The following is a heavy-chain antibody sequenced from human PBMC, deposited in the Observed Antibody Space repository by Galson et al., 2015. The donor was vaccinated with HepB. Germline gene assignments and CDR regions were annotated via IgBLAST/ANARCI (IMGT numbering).Heavy chain of an antibody. CDR2: IRYDGSSE. Sequence: SLRLSCAASGFIFSSYGMHWVRQAPGKGLEWVAFIRYDGSSEYYADSVKGRFTISRDNAKKSLYLQMNSLRAEDTAVFYCVREDTYSSGWWGPDYWGQGTLVTVSS. V-gene: IGHV3-30*02. D-gene: IGHD6-19*01. CDR1: GFIFSSYG. CDR3: VREDTYSSGWWGPDY. J-gene: IGHJ4*02.